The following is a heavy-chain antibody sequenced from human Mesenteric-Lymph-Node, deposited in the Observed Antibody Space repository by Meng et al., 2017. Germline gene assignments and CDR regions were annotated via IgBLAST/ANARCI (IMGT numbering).Heavy chain of an antibody. V-gene: IGHV3-30*04. CDR1: GFTFSSYA. J-gene: IGHJ4*02. Sequence: GGSLRLSCAASGFTFSSYAMHWVRQAPGKGLEWVAVISYDGSNKYYADSVKGRFTISRDNSKNTLYLQMNSLRAEDAAVYYCARSSGSYFHDYWGQGTLVTVSS. CDR3: ARSSGSYFHDY. CDR2: ISYDGSNK. D-gene: IGHD3-10*01.